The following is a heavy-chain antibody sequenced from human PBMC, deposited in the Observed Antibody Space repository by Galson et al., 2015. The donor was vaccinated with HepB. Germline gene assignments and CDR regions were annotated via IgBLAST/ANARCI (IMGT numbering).Heavy chain of an antibody. CDR2: IIPIFGTA. V-gene: IGHV1-69*13. J-gene: IGHJ6*02. D-gene: IGHD1-26*01. Sequence: SVKVSCKASGGTFSSYAISWVRQAPGQGLEWMGGIIPIFGTANYAQKFQGRVTITADESTSTAYMELSSLRSEDTAVYYCAREGLSGVYYYYGMDVWGQGTTVTVSS. CDR3: AREGLSGVYYYYGMDV. CDR1: GGTFSSYA.